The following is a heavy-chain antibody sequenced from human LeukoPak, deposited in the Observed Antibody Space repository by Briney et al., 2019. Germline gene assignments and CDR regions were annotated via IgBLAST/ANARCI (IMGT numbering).Heavy chain of an antibody. J-gene: IGHJ3*02. Sequence: QPRGSLRLSCADSGFTFSSYAMSWVRQAPGKGLGWVSAISGSGGSTYYADSVKGRFTISRDNSKNTLYLQMNSLRAEDTAVYYCAKRGYGGYDAFDIWGQGTMVTVSS. CDR3: AKRGYGGYDAFDI. CDR2: ISGSGGST. D-gene: IGHD4-23*01. CDR1: GFTFSSYA. V-gene: IGHV3-23*01.